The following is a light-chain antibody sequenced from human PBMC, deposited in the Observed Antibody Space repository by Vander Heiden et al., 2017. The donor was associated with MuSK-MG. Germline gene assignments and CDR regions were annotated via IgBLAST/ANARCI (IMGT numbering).Light chain of an antibody. Sequence: QSALTQPPSVSGSPGQSITISCTGTNSDIGDYNYVSWYQQRPGSAPHLLIFDVTNRPSGVSDRFSGSKSGNTASLTISGLRPEDEADYYCTSHTSATTYVFGTGTRVTVL. V-gene: IGLV2-14*03. CDR2: DVT. CDR3: TSHTSATTYV. CDR1: NSDIGDYNY. J-gene: IGLJ1*01.